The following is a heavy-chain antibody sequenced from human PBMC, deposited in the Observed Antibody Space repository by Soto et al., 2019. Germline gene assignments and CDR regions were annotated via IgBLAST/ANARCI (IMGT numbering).Heavy chain of an antibody. CDR2: IDWDDHK. Sequence: SGPTLVNPTQTLTLTCTFSGFSLSTNEMCVSWIRQPPGKALEWLARIDWDDHKYYSTSLKTRLTISKDTSKNQVVLAMTNMDPVDTGTYYCARTRSSIAVAEYWGQGTLVTVSS. CDR1: GFSLSTNEMC. D-gene: IGHD6-19*01. J-gene: IGHJ4*02. V-gene: IGHV2-70*11. CDR3: ARTRSSIAVAEY.